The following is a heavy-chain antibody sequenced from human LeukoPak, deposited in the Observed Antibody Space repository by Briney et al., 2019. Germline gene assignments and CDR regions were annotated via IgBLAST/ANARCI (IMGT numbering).Heavy chain of an antibody. CDR3: ARGGCGGDCYSFDY. CDR1: GFTFSSYW. Sequence: GGSLRLSCAASGFTFSSYWMSWVRQAPGKGLEWVANIKQDGSEKYYVDSVKGRFTISRDNAKNSLYLQMNSLRAEDTAVYYCARGGCGGDCYSFDYWGQGTLVTVSS. D-gene: IGHD2-21*02. CDR2: IKQDGSEK. V-gene: IGHV3-7*02. J-gene: IGHJ4*02.